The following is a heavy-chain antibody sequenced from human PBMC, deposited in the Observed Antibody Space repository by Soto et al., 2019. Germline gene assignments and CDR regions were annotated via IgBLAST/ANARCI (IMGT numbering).Heavy chain of an antibody. D-gene: IGHD2-21*01. CDR1: GGSLSGYF. CDR2: IHASGTT. CDR3: ARSHGGAFWFFDL. J-gene: IGHJ2*01. V-gene: IGHV4-59*01. Sequence: SETLSLTCNVSGGSLSGYFWSGVRQPPGKRLEWLGYIHASGTTNYNPSLKGRLTMLLDTSKNDFSLKLDSMAAADTAMYYCARSHGGAFWFFDLWGRGTLVTVSS.